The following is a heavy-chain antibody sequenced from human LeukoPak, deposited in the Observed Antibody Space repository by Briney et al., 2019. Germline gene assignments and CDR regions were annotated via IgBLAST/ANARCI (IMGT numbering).Heavy chain of an antibody. CDR3: AKAPDYGAPNGYFDP. D-gene: IGHD4-17*01. V-gene: IGHV3-23*01. CDR1: GLTFSSYA. J-gene: IGHJ5*02. CDR2: ISGSGGST. Sequence: PGGSLRLSCAVSGLTFSSYAMSWVRQAPGKGLEWVSGISGSGGSTIYAESVKGRFTISRDNSKNTLFLQMNSLRAEDTAVYYCAKAPDYGAPNGYFDPWGQGTLVTVSS.